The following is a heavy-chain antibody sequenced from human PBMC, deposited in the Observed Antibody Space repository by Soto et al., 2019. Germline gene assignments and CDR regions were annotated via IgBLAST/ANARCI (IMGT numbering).Heavy chain of an antibody. J-gene: IGHJ6*03. D-gene: IGHD2-15*01. CDR3: ARVPGGYCSGGSCYFSTYYMDV. CDR2: IWYDGSNK. Sequence: GGSLRLSCAASGFTFSSYGMHWVRQAPGKGLEWVAVIWYDGSNKYYADSVKGRFTISRDNSKNTLYLQMNSLRAEDTAVYYCARVPGGYCSGGSCYFSTYYMDVWGKGTTVTVSS. CDR1: GFTFSSYG. V-gene: IGHV3-33*01.